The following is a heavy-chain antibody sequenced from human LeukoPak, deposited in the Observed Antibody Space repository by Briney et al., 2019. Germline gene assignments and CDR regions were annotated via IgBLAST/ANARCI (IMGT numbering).Heavy chain of an antibody. J-gene: IGHJ4*02. CDR1: GFTFSSFW. Sequence: GGSLRLSCAASGFTFSSFWMHWVRQVPGKGLVWVSGLNSDGSTTGYTDSVRGRFTISRDNAKSTLYLQMNSLRAEDTAVYYCARGGYGAHMGWGQGTLVTVSS. D-gene: IGHD4-17*01. CDR3: ARGGYGAHMG. CDR2: LNSDGSTT. V-gene: IGHV3-74*01.